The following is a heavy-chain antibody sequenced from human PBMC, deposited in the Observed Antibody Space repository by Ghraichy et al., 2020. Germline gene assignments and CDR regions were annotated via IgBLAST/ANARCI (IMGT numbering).Heavy chain of an antibody. D-gene: IGHD3-10*01. CDR3: ARVKGGSGSYYRWGYWFDP. CDR1: GGSFSGYY. Sequence: LSLTCAVYGGSFSGYYWSWIRQPPGKGLEWIGEINHSGSTNYNPSLKSRVTISVDTSKNQFSLKLSSVTAADTAVYYCARVKGGSGSYYRWGYWFDPWGQGTLVTVSS. J-gene: IGHJ5*02. V-gene: IGHV4-34*01. CDR2: INHSGST.